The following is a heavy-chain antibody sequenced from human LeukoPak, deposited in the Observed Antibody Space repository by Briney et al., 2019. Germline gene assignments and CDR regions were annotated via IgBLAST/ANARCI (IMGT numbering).Heavy chain of an antibody. D-gene: IGHD6-13*01. Sequence: GGSLRLSCAASGFTFSSYSMNWVRQAPGKGLEWVSYISSSSNTIYYADSVKGRFTISRDNAKNSLYLQMNSLRAEDTAVYYCARSDGYNSSPNYWGQGTLVTVSS. CDR2: ISSSSNTI. J-gene: IGHJ4*02. V-gene: IGHV3-48*01. CDR1: GFTFSSYS. CDR3: ARSDGYNSSPNY.